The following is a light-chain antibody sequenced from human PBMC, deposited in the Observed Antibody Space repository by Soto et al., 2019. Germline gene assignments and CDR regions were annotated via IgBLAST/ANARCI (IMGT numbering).Light chain of an antibody. J-gene: IGKJ4*01. CDR2: GAS. CDR3: RQYDNRTLT. V-gene: IGKV3D-15*03. Sequence: EIVMTQSPATLPVSPGERATLSCRASQSVSSNLAWYRQKPGQAPRFLIYGASSRATGIPARFSGSGSGTEGNPTLTLLQSEEYPAHDCRQYDNRTLTAGGGTEV. CDR1: QSVSSN.